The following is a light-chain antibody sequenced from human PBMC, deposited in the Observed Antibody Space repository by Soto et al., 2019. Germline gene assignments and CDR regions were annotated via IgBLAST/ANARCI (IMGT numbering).Light chain of an antibody. CDR2: GAS. Sequence: EIVMTQSPATLSVSPGGTATLSCRASQSVSSNLAWYQQKVGQAPRLLIYGASSRATGIPARFSGSGSGTEFTLTISSLQSEDFAVYFRQQYNSWPLTFGGGTKVEIK. J-gene: IGKJ4*01. CDR1: QSVSSN. CDR3: QQYNSWPLT. V-gene: IGKV3D-15*01.